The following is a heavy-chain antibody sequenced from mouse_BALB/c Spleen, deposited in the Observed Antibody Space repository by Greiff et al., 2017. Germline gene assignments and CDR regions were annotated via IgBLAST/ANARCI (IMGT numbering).Heavy chain of an antibody. CDR2: IWSDGST. CDR1: GFSLTSYG. D-gene: IGHD2-1*01. CDR3: ARHKGNPYAMDY. Sequence: VKLVESGPDLVAPSQSLSITCTVSGFSLTSYGVHWVRQPPGKGLEWLVVIWSDGSTTYNSALKSRLSISKDNSKSQVFLKMNSLQTDDTAMYYCARHKGNPYAMDYWGQGTSVTVSS. V-gene: IGHV2-6-2*01. J-gene: IGHJ4*01.